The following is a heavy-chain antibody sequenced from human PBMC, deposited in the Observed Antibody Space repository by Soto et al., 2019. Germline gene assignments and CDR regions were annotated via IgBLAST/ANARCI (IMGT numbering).Heavy chain of an antibody. V-gene: IGHV3-33*01. J-gene: IGHJ3*02. CDR3: ASCNLLRFFDLDAFDI. CDR1: GFTFSSYG. Sequence: QVQLVESGGGVVQPGRSLRLSCAASGFTFSSYGMHWVRQAPGKGLEWVAVIWYDGSNKYYEDSVKGRFTISRDNSKNTQYLQMNSLRAEDTAVYYCASCNLLRFFDLDAFDIWGQGTMVTASS. D-gene: IGHD3-3*01. CDR2: IWYDGSNK.